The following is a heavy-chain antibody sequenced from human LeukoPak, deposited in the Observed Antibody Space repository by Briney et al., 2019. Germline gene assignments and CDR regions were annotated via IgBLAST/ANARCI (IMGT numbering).Heavy chain of an antibody. CDR3: ARFQDAYNNYWYFDL. J-gene: IGHJ2*01. CDR2: IYYSGST. D-gene: IGHD5-24*01. CDR1: GGSISSGDYY. Sequence: KPSQTLSLTCTVSGGSISSGDYYWNWIRQHPEKSLEWIGCIYYSGSTNYNPSLKSRVTISVDTSKNQFSLKLSSVTAADTAVYYCARFQDAYNNYWYFDLWGRGTQVTVSS. V-gene: IGHV4-61*08.